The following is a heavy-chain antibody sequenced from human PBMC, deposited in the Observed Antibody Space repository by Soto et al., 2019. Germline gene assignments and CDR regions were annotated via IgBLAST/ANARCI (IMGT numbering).Heavy chain of an antibody. D-gene: IGHD1-26*01. J-gene: IGHJ4*02. Sequence: ASVKVSCKASGYTFTSYGISWVRQAPGQGLEWMGWISAYNGNTNYAQKLQGRVTMTTDTSTSTAYMELRRLRSDDTAVYYCARDSRPGVGATPIDFYYFDYWGQGTLVTVSS. CDR1: GYTFTSYG. CDR2: ISAYNGNT. V-gene: IGHV1-18*04. CDR3: ARDSRPGVGATPIDFYYFDY.